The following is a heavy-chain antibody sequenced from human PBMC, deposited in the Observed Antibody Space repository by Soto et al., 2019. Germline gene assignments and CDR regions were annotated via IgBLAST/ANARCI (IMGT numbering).Heavy chain of an antibody. CDR3: AKDFLGYWSGGSCYSGYFAY. J-gene: IGHJ4*02. Sequence: DVQLLESGGGLVQPGGSLRLSCAASGFTFSSYAMSWVRQAPGKALEWVSATSGSGGSTYYADSGKGRFTISRYNSKNTLYLQMNSLRAEDKAVYYCAKDFLGYWSGGSCYSGYFAYWGQGPLVTVSS. CDR2: TSGSGGST. V-gene: IGHV3-23*01. CDR1: GFTFSSYA. D-gene: IGHD2-15*01.